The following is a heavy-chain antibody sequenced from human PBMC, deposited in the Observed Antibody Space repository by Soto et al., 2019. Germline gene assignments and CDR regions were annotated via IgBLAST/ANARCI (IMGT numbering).Heavy chain of an antibody. J-gene: IGHJ4*02. V-gene: IGHV1-18*04. CDR2: ISAYNGNT. D-gene: IGHD6-13*01. CDR1: GYTFTSYG. Sequence: ASVKVSCKASGYTFTSYGISWVRQPPGQGLEWMGWISAYNGNTNYAQKLQGRVTMTTDTYTSTAYMELRSLRSDDTAVYNCAVKTASAGWGQGTLVTVSS. CDR3: AVKTASAG.